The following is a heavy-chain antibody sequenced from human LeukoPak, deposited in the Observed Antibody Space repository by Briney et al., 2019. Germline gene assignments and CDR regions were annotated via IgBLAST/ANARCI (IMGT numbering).Heavy chain of an antibody. Sequence: GGSLRLSCAASGFTFSTYTMAWVRQAPGGGLEWVSTISGSGTGTYYADSVKGRFTISRDNSRNTLHLQMDSLRADDTAVYYCATSYSSSSGPFDSWGQGTLVTVSS. CDR3: ATSYSSSSGPFDS. D-gene: IGHD6-6*01. CDR2: ISGSGTGT. CDR1: GFTFSTYT. V-gene: IGHV3-23*01. J-gene: IGHJ4*02.